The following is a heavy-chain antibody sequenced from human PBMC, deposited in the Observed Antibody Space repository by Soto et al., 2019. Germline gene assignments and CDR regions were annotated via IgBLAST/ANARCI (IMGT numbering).Heavy chain of an antibody. J-gene: IGHJ6*03. CDR2: IYYSGST. CDR1: GGSISSYY. Sequence: ETLSLTCTVSGGSISSYYWSWIRQPPGKGLEWIGYIYYSGSTNYNPSLKSRVTISVDTSKNQFSLKLSSVTAADTAVYYCARGGHWDYYYYMDVWGKGTTVTVSS. CDR3: ARGGHWDYYYYMDV. D-gene: IGHD7-27*01. V-gene: IGHV4-59*01.